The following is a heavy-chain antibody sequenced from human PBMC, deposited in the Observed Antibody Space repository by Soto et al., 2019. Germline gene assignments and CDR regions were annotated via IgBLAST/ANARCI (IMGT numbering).Heavy chain of an antibody. CDR1: GFAFSSYA. CDR2: ISYDGSNK. J-gene: IGHJ6*02. V-gene: IGHV3-30-3*01. CDR3: ARDRWYCSGGSCPTLWHYYGMDV. Sequence: PGGSLRLSCSASGFAFSSYAMHWVRQAPGKGLEWVAVISYDGSNKYYADSVKGRFTISRDNSKNTLYLQMNSLRAEDTAVYYSARDRWYCSGGSCPTLWHYYGMDVWGQGTTVTVSS. D-gene: IGHD2-15*01.